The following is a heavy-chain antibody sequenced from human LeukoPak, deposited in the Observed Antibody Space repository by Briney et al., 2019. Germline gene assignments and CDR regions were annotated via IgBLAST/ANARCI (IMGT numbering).Heavy chain of an antibody. Sequence: GRSLRLSCAASGFTFSSYAMHWVRRAPGKGLEWVAVISYDGSNKYYADSVKGRFTISRDNSKNTLYLQMNSLRAEDTAVYYCARSGGDYAFDIWGQGTMVTVSS. D-gene: IGHD2-21*02. CDR1: GFTFSSYA. J-gene: IGHJ3*02. CDR3: ARSGGDYAFDI. CDR2: ISYDGSNK. V-gene: IGHV3-30*04.